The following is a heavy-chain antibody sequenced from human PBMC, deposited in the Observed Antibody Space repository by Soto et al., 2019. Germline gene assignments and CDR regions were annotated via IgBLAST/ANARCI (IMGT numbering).Heavy chain of an antibody. CDR1: GGSISRGGYY. D-gene: IGHD2-2*01. Sequence: SETLSLTCTVSGGSISRGGYYWSWIRQHPGKGLEWIGYIYYSGSTYYNPSLKSRVTISVDTSKNQFSLKLSSVTAADTAVYYCARAVLPATAPFDYWGQGTLVPVSS. V-gene: IGHV4-31*03. CDR3: ARAVLPATAPFDY. CDR2: IYYSGST. J-gene: IGHJ4*02.